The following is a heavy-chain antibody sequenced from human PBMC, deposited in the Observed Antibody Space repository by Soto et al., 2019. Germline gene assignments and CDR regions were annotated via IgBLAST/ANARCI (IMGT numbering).Heavy chain of an antibody. D-gene: IGHD5-12*01. Sequence: SQTLSLTCAISGYSVSSNSAAWNWIRQSPSRGLEWLGRTYYRSEWFTDYAVSVKSRIIINPDTSKNQFSLQLNSVTPEDTAVYYCARSIGGFVDFWGQGTLVTVSS. CDR3: ARSIGGFVDF. V-gene: IGHV6-1*01. J-gene: IGHJ4*02. CDR2: TYYRSEWFT. CDR1: GYSVSSNSAA.